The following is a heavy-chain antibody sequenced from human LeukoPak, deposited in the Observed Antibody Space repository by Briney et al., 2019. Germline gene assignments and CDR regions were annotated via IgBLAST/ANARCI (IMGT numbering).Heavy chain of an antibody. CDR3: AREDKPRYSSHPYLDY. CDR1: GGSISSSSYY. Sequence: SETLSLTCTVSGGSISSSSYYWGWIRQPPGKGLEWIGRIYSSGSTHYNPSLNSRVTMSVDTSKNEFSLNLSSLTAADTAVYYCAREDKPRYSSHPYLDYWGQGTLVTVSS. V-gene: IGHV4-39*07. J-gene: IGHJ4*02. D-gene: IGHD6-19*01. CDR2: IYSSGST.